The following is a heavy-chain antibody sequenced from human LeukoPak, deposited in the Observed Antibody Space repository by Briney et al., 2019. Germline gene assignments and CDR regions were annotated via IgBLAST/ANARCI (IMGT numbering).Heavy chain of an antibody. CDR1: EFIFSNYW. CDR2: IKPDGSEK. CDR3: ARRGYTFDY. J-gene: IGHJ4*02. Sequence: GGSLRLSCAASEFIFSNYWMSWVRQAPGKGLEWVANIKPDGSEKNYVDSVRGRFTTSRDNAKSSVFLQMNSLRAEDTAVYYCARRGYTFDYWGLGTLVTVSS. V-gene: IGHV3-7*01. D-gene: IGHD5-24*01.